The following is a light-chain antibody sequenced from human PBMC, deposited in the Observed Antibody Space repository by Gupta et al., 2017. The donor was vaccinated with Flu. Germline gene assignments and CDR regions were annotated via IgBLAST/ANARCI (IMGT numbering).Light chain of an antibody. CDR1: ALSKQY. V-gene: IGLV3-25*02. J-gene: IGLJ3*02. Sequence: SYEVTQPPSVSVSPGQTARITCSGDALSKQYAYWYQQKPGQAPVLVIYKDIERPSGIPERFSGSSSGTTVTLTISGVQAEDEADYYCQSGDSSATWVFGGGTKVTVL. CDR3: QSGDSSATWV. CDR2: KDI.